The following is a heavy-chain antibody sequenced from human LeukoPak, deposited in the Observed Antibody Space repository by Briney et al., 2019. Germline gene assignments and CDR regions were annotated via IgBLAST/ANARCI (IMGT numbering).Heavy chain of an antibody. V-gene: IGHV4-34*01. CDR2: INHSGST. D-gene: IGHD3-22*01. J-gene: IGHJ4*02. CDR1: GGSFSGYY. Sequence: PSETLSLTCAVYGGSFSGYYWSWIRQPPGKGLEWIGEINHSGSTNYNPSLKSRVTISVDTSKNQFSLKLSSVTAADTAVYYCARVLRRSGSPDYWGQGTLVTVSS. CDR3: ARVLRRSGSPDY.